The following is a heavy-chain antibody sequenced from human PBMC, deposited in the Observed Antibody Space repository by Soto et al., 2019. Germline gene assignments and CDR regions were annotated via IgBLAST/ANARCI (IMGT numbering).Heavy chain of an antibody. D-gene: IGHD2-2*01. CDR1: VYTFTCYG. V-gene: IGHV1-18*01. Sequence: ASVKVSCKASVYTFTCYGISWLRQAPGQGLEWMGWISAYNGNTNYEQKLQGRVTMTTDTSTSTDYMELRSLKSDDTAVYYCARDRPAPRGVPAYNCFDPWGQGTLVTVSS. CDR3: ARDRPAPRGVPAYNCFDP. CDR2: ISAYNGNT. J-gene: IGHJ5*02.